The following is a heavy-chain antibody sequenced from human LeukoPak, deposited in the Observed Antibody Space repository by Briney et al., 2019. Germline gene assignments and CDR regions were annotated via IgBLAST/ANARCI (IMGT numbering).Heavy chain of an antibody. V-gene: IGHV3-23*01. CDR3: AKDGPKGDYFDY. CDR1: EFTFSSYN. J-gene: IGHJ4*02. Sequence: PGGSLRLSCAASEFTFSSYNMNWVRQAPGKGLEWVSAISGSGGSTYYADSVKGRFTISRDNSKNTLYLQMNSLRAEDTAVYYCAKDGPKGDYFDYWGQGTLVTVSS. CDR2: ISGSGGST.